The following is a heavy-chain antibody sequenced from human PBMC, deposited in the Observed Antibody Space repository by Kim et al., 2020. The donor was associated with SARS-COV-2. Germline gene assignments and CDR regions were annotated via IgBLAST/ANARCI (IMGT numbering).Heavy chain of an antibody. Sequence: ASVKVSCKASGYTFTSYYMHWVRQAPGQGLEWMGIINPSGGSTSYAQKFQGRVTMTRDTSTSTVYMELNSLRSEDTAVYYCARAYTPTIFGVVIPNDDFDIWGQGTMVTVSS. CDR2: INPSGGST. J-gene: IGHJ3*02. D-gene: IGHD3-3*01. V-gene: IGHV1-46*01. CDR3: ARAYTPTIFGVVIPNDDFDI. CDR1: GYTFTSYY.